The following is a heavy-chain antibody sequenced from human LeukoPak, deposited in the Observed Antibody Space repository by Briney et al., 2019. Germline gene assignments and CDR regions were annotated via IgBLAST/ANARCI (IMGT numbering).Heavy chain of an antibody. D-gene: IGHD3-10*01. CDR2: VYPNSGGT. CDR3: ARGGEGAAIDYFDY. V-gene: IGHV1-2*02. CDR1: GYTFTGYY. Sequence: ASVKVSCKASGYTFTGYYMHWVRLAPGQGLEWMGWVYPNSGGTNYAQKFQGTVTMTRDTSISTAYMELSRLRSDDTAVYYCARGGEGAAIDYFDYWGQGTLVTVSS. J-gene: IGHJ4*02.